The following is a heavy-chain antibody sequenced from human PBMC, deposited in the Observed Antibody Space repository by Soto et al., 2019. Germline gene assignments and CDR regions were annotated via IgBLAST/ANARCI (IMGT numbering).Heavy chain of an antibody. D-gene: IGHD5-12*01. CDR1: GGSVSSGSYY. Sequence: PSETLSLTCTVSGGSVSSGSYYWGWIRQPPGKGLEWIGSIYYSGSTYYNPSLKSRVTISVDTSKNQFSLKLSSVTAADTAVYYCARHRGSGYEYYYYYYMDVWGKGTTVTVSS. CDR2: IYYSGST. V-gene: IGHV4-39*01. CDR3: ARHRGSGYEYYYYYYMDV. J-gene: IGHJ6*03.